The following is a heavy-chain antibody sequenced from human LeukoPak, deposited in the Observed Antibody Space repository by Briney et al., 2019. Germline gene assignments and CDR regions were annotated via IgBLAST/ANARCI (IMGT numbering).Heavy chain of an antibody. J-gene: IGHJ5*02. CDR1: GYTFTSYY. CDR2: INPSGGST. CDR3: ARDMYLPPMVRENWFDP. V-gene: IGHV1-46*03. Sequence: ASVKVSCKASGYTFTSYYMHWVRQAPGQGLEWMGIINPSGGSTSYAQKFQGRVTMTRDTSTSTVYMELSSLRSEDTAMYYCARDMYLPPMVRENWFDPWGQGTLVTVSS. D-gene: IGHD3-10*01.